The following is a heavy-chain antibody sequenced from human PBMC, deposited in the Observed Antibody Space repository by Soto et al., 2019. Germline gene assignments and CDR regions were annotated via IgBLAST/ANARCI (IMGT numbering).Heavy chain of an antibody. D-gene: IGHD3-10*01. J-gene: IGHJ4*02. CDR3: ASLAAGFGELLSYFDY. CDR2: ISSSSSTI. CDR1: GFTFSSYS. V-gene: IGHV3-48*01. Sequence: GSLRLSCAASGFTFSSYSMNWVRQAPGKGLEWVSYISSSSSTIYYADSVKGRFTISRDNAKNSLYLQMNSLRAEDTAVYYCASLAAGFGELLSYFDYWGQGTLVTVSS.